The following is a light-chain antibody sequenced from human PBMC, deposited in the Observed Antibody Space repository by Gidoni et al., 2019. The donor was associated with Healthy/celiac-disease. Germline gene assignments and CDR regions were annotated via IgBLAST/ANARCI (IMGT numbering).Light chain of an antibody. V-gene: IGKV4-1*01. Sequence: DIVMTQSPDYLAVSLGERATINCKSSRSVLYSSNNKNYLAWYQQKPGQPPKLLIYWASTRESGVPDRFSGSGSGTDFTLTISSLQAEDVSVYYCQQYYSSPWTFGQGTKVEIK. CDR2: WAS. CDR1: RSVLYSSNNKNY. CDR3: QQYYSSPWT. J-gene: IGKJ1*01.